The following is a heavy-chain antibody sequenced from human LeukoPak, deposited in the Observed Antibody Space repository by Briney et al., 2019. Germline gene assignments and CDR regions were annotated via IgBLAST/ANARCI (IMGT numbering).Heavy chain of an antibody. CDR2: INPSGGST. V-gene: IGHV1-46*01. J-gene: IGHJ3*02. D-gene: IGHD3-9*01. CDR1: GYTFTSYY. Sequence: ASVTVSCKASGYTFTSYYMHWVRQAPGQGLEWMGIINPSGGSTSYAQKFQGRVTMTRDMSTSTVYMELSSLRSEDTAVYYCARVITIFRSDAAFDIWGQGTMVTVSS. CDR3: ARVITIFRSDAAFDI.